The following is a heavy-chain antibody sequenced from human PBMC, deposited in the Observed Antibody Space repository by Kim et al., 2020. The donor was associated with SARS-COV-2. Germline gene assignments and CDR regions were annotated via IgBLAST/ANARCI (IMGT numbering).Heavy chain of an antibody. V-gene: IGHV4-59*08. CDR2: IYYSGST. Sequence: SETLSLTCTVAGGSISSHYWSWIRQPPGKGLDWIGYIYYSGSTNYNPSLKSRVTISVDTSKNQFSLKLSSVAAADTAVYYCARSDYYATYGMVVWRQGTT. D-gene: IGHD3-10*01. J-gene: IGHJ6*02. CDR1: GGSISSHY. CDR3: ARSDYYATYGMVV.